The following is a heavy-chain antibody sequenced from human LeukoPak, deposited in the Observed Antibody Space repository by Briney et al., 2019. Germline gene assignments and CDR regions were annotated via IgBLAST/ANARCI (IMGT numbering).Heavy chain of an antibody. V-gene: IGHV3-21*04. J-gene: IGHJ5*02. Sequence: GGSLRLSCAASGFTFSSYSMNWVRQAPGKGLEWASTISSSSSYIYYADSVKGRFTISRDNAKNSLYLQMNSLRAEDTALYYCAKSGLRFGELISNWFDPWGQGTLVTVSS. D-gene: IGHD3-10*01. CDR3: AKSGLRFGELISNWFDP. CDR1: GFTFSSYS. CDR2: ISSSSSYI.